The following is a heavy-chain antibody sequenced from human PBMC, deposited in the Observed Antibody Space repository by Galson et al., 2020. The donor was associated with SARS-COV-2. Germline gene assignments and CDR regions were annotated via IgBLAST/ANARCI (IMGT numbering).Heavy chain of an antibody. D-gene: IGHD2-15*01. CDR3: ARPRDYTVVAALSCDY. CDR2: IIPILGIA. J-gene: IGHJ4*02. CDR1: GGTFSSYA. V-gene: IGHV1-69*10. Sequence: SVKVSCKASGGTFSSYAISWVRQAPGQGLEWMGGIIPILGIANYAQKFQGRVTITADKSTSTAYMELSSLRSEDTAVYYCARPRDYTVVAALSCDYWGQGTRVTVAS.